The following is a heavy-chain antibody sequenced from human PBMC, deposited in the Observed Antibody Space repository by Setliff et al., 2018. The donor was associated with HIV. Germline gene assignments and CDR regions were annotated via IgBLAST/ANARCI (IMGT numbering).Heavy chain of an antibody. V-gene: IGHV1-2*02. Sequence: RASVKVSCKASGYTFTGYYMHWVRQAPGQGLEWMGWINPNSGGTNYAQKFQGRVTMTRDTSISTAYMELSRLRSDDTAVYYCARVPYLEQLTYYYYYGMDVWGQGTTVTVSS. CDR2: INPNSGGT. D-gene: IGHD6-13*01. CDR1: GYTFTGYY. CDR3: ARVPYLEQLTYYYYYGMDV. J-gene: IGHJ6*02.